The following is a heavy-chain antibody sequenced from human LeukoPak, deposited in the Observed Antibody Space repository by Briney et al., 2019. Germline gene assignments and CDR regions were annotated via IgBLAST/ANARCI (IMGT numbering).Heavy chain of an antibody. CDR1: GFTFSFYA. Sequence: GRSLRLSCAASGFTFSFYAIHWVRQAPGKGLEWVSAISGSGGSTYYADSVKGRFTISRDNSKNTLYLQMNSLRAEDTAVYYCAKQIAAAGYNYFDYWGQGTLVTVSS. V-gene: IGHV3-23*01. CDR2: ISGSGGST. CDR3: AKQIAAAGYNYFDY. D-gene: IGHD6-13*01. J-gene: IGHJ4*02.